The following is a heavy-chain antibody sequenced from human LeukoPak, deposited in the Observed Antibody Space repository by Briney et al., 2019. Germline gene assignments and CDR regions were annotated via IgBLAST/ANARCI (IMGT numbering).Heavy chain of an antibody. CDR3: ARGPNYYDSSGYYSEY. J-gene: IGHJ4*02. CDR1: GFTFSSYS. CDR2: ISSSSGYI. Sequence: PGGSLRLSCAASGFTFSSYSMNWVRQAPEKGLEWVSSISSSSGYIFDADSVKGRFTISRDNAKNSLYLQMNSLRAEDTAVYYCARGPNYYDSSGYYSEYWGQGTLVTVSS. V-gene: IGHV3-21*01. D-gene: IGHD3-22*01.